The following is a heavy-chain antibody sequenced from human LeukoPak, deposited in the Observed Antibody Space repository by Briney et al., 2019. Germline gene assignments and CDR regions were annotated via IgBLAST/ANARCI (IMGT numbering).Heavy chain of an antibody. D-gene: IGHD6-6*01. CDR3: AKGSSSSRPYYFDY. Sequence: PGGSLRLSCAASGFTLNSYAMSWVRQAPGKGLEWVSAITDSGGDTYHADSVKGRFTISRDNSKNTVFLQMNSLTLEDTAVYYCAKGSSSSRPYYFDYWGQGILVTVSS. J-gene: IGHJ4*02. V-gene: IGHV3-23*01. CDR1: GFTLNSYA. CDR2: ITDSGGDT.